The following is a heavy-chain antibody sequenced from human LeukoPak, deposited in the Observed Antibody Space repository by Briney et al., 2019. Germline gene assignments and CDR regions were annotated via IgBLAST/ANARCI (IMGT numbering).Heavy chain of an antibody. D-gene: IGHD3-3*01. V-gene: IGHV4-30-4*08. CDR2: IYYSGST. J-gene: IGHJ6*03. CDR3: ARELRFPRYMDV. Sequence: PSQTLSLTCTVSGGSISSGDYYWSWIRQPPGKGLEWIGYIYYSGSTYYNPALKSRVTISVDTSKNQFSLKLSSVTAADTAVYYCARELRFPRYMDVWGKGTTVTVSS. CDR1: GGSISSGDYY.